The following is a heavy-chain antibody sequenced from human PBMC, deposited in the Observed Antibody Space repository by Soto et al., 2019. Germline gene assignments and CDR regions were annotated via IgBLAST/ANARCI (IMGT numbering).Heavy chain of an antibody. CDR1: GGSFSCYY. J-gene: IGHJ2*01. V-gene: IGHV4-34*01. CDR2: INHSGST. Sequence: PSETLSLTCAVYGGSFSCYYWSWIRQPPGKGLEWIGEINHSGSTNYNPSLKSRVTISVDTSKNQFSLKLSSVTAADTAVYYCASTWRPHWYFDLWGRGTLVTVSS. D-gene: IGHD3-16*01. CDR3: ASTWRPHWYFDL.